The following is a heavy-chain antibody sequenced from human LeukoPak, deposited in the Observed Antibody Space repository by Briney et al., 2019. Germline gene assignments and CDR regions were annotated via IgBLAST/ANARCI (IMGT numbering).Heavy chain of an antibody. CDR2: IYYSGST. Sequence: SETLSLTCTVSGGSISSSTYYWGWIRQPPGKGLEWIGGIYYSGSTYYSPSLKSRVTISVDTSKNQFSLRLSSVTAADTAVYYCARRDMTAVTAYAFDIWGQGTMVTVSS. D-gene: IGHD4-11*01. CDR3: ARRDMTAVTAYAFDI. J-gene: IGHJ3*02. CDR1: GGSISSSTYY. V-gene: IGHV4-39*01.